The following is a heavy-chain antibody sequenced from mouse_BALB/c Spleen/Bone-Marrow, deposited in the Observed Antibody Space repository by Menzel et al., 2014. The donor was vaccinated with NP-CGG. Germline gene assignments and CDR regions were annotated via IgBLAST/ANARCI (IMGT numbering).Heavy chain of an antibody. CDR1: GYTFTSYW. CDR2: IYPSDSYT. D-gene: IGHD2-14*01. CDR3: TRSGYYRYFDY. V-gene: IGHV1-69*02. Sequence: QVQLQQSGAELVRPGASVKLSCKASGYTFTSYWINWVKQRPGQGLEWIGNIYPSDSYTNYNQKFKDKATLTVDKSSSTAYMQLSSPTSEDSAVYYCTRSGYYRYFDYWGQGTTLTVSS. J-gene: IGHJ2*01.